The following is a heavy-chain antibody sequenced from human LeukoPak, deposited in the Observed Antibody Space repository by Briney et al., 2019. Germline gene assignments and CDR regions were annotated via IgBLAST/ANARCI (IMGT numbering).Heavy chain of an antibody. V-gene: IGHV3-23*01. Sequence: GRSLRLSCAASGFTFSSYAMSWVRQAPGKGLEWVSAISGAGGTTLYADSVKGRFTISRDNSKNTLYLQMSSLRAEDTAVYYCAKSGIRDYYGSGSDNWFDPWGQGTLVTVSS. CDR3: AKSGIRDYYGSGSDNWFDP. CDR1: GFTFSSYA. CDR2: ISGAGGTT. J-gene: IGHJ5*02. D-gene: IGHD3-10*01.